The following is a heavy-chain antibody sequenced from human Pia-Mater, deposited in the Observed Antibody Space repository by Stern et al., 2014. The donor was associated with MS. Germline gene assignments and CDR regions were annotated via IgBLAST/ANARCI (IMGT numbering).Heavy chain of an antibody. D-gene: IGHD4-23*01. CDR3: ARGRGGNYRYYFDY. CDR2: ISSGGSYI. J-gene: IGHJ4*02. V-gene: IGHV3-21*01. CDR1: GFTFSSYS. Sequence: EVQLLESGGGLVKPGGSLRLSCAASGFTFSSYSMNWVRQAPGKGLEWVAFISSGGSYIYYADSLKGRFTISRDNAKNAPTLHMNSLRAEDTAVYYCARGRGGNYRYYFDYWGQGTLVTVSS.